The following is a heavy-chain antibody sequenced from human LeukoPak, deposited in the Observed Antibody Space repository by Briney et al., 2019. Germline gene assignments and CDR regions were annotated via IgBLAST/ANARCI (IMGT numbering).Heavy chain of an antibody. Sequence: GESLKISCAASGFTFSSCGMHWVRQAPGKGLEWVGVISYDGSTQYSVDSVRGRFIMSRDNWKNTLYLQMNSLRAEDTAVYYCAKGLGSGRSPREFFDYWGQGTLVTVSS. CDR3: AKGLGSGRSPREFFDY. CDR1: GFTFSSCG. CDR2: ISYDGSTQ. J-gene: IGHJ4*02. D-gene: IGHD1-26*01. V-gene: IGHV3-30*18.